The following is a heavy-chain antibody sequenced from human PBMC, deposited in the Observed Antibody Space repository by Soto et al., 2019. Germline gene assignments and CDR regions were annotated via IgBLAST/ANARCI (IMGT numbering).Heavy chain of an antibody. D-gene: IGHD3-22*01. CDR3: ARDTSSGYHWFDP. J-gene: IGHJ5*02. Sequence: QVQLQESGPGLVKPSETLSLTCTVSGGSISSYYWSWIRQPPGKGLEWIGYIYYSGSTNYNPSLKSRVTISVDTSTNQFSLERSSVSAADTGVYYCARDTSSGYHWFDPWGQGTLVTGSS. CDR1: GGSISSYY. CDR2: IYYSGST. V-gene: IGHV4-59*01.